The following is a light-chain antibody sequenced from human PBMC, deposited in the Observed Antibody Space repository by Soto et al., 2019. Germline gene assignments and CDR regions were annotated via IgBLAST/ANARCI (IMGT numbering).Light chain of an antibody. J-gene: IGKJ1*01. CDR2: GAS. CDR1: QSVTNN. CDR3: QQYNNWPRT. Sequence: EVVLTQSPGTLSLSPGERATLSCRASQSVTNNYLAWYQQRPGLAPRLLIYGASTRTAGIPDRFSGSGSGTEFTLTISSLQSEDFAVYYCQQYNNWPRTFGQGTKVDIK. V-gene: IGKV3D-15*01.